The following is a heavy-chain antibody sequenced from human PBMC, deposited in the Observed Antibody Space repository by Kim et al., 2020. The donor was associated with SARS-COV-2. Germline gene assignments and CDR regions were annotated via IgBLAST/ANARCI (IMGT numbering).Heavy chain of an antibody. V-gene: IGHV4-59*13. CDR3: ARGRYSYGYRLLYYFDY. Sequence: SETLSLTCTVSGGSISSYYWSWIRQPPGKGLEWIGYIYYSGSTNYNPSLKSRVTISVDTSKNQFSLKLSSVTAADTAVYYCARGRYSYGYRLLYYFDYWGQGTLVTVSS. CDR2: IYYSGST. J-gene: IGHJ4*02. D-gene: IGHD5-18*01. CDR1: GGSISSYY.